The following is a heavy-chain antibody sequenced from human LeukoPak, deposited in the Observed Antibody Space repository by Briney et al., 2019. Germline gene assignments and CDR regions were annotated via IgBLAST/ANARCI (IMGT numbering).Heavy chain of an antibody. CDR2: MYSSGST. Sequence: SETLSLTCTVSGVSISSFYWSWIRQPAGEGLEWIGRMYSSGSTNYNPSLKTRVTMSVDTSKNQFSLKLSSVTAADTAVYYCASYSSSWGLDCWGHGTLVTVSS. CDR1: GVSISSFY. CDR3: ASYSSSWGLDC. J-gene: IGHJ4*01. V-gene: IGHV4-4*07. D-gene: IGHD6-13*01.